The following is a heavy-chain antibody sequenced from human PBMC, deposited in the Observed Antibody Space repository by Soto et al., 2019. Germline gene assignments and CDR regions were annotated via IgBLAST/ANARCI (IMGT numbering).Heavy chain of an antibody. D-gene: IGHD3-3*01. CDR2: IYYSGST. J-gene: IGHJ6*03. CDR1: GGSISSSSYY. CDR3: ARENTIFGVVDYYYYMDV. Sequence: SETLSLTCTVSGGSISSSSYYWGWIRQPPGKGLEWIGYIYYSGSTYYNPSLKSRVTISVDTSKNQFSLKLSSVTAADTAVYYCARENTIFGVVDYYYYMDVWGKGTTVTVSS. V-gene: IGHV4-31*03.